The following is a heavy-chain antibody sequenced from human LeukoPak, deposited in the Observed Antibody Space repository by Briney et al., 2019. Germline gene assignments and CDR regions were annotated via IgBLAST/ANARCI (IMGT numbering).Heavy chain of an antibody. CDR3: ARDSNDSSGYYYGLFDY. Sequence: YTSGSTNYNPSRKSRVTISVDTSNNQFSLKLSSVPAADTAVYYCARDSNDSSGYYYGLFDYWGQGTLVTVSS. J-gene: IGHJ4*02. V-gene: IGHV4-61*02. CDR2: YTSGST. D-gene: IGHD3-22*01.